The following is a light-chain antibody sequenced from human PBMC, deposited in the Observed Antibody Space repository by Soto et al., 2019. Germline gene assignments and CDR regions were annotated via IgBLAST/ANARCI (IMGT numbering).Light chain of an antibody. CDR2: AAT. CDR1: QTIDTY. CDR3: QQSFSTPRT. J-gene: IGKJ1*01. Sequence: DIQLTQSPSSLSASVGDRVTITCRASQTIDTYLNWYQHKPGTAPKVLIYAATYLQNGVPSRFSGTGSGADFTLTISRLQPEDFATYTCQQSFSTPRTFGQGTELDIK. V-gene: IGKV1-39*01.